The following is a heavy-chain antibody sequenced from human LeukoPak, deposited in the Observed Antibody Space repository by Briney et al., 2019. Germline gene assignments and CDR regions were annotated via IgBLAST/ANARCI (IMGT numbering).Heavy chain of an antibody. CDR1: GFAFDDYA. Sequence: GGSLRLSCAASGFAFDDYAMHWVRQAPGKGLEWVSGISVNGLIDYADSVKGRFTISRDNAKNSLYLQMNSLRAEDTALYYCAKCRRCITTSCYTAFDYWGQGTLVTVSS. J-gene: IGHJ4*02. D-gene: IGHD2-2*02. CDR3: AKCRRCITTSCYTAFDY. CDR2: ISVNGLI. V-gene: IGHV3-9*01.